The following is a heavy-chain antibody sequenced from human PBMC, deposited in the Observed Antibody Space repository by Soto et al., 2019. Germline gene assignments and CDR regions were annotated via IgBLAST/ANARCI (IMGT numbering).Heavy chain of an antibody. CDR3: ARGDPATYMRLAYGF. Sequence: ASVKVSCKASGYTFTAIYGISWVRQAPGQGLEWMGWINPASGRSGYAQKFQGRLTITTNTSTSTAYMELRGLRSDDTAMYYCARGDPATYMRLAYGFWAQGTQVTVSS. CDR1: GYTFTAIYG. J-gene: IGHJ4*02. D-gene: IGHD3-10*01. CDR2: INPASGRS. V-gene: IGHV1-18*04.